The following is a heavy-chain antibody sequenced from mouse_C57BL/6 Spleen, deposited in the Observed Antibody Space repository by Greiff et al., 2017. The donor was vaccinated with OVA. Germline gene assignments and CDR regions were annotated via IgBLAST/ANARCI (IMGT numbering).Heavy chain of an antibody. Sequence: QVQLQQPGAELVKPGASVKLSCKASGYTFTSYWMHWVKQRPGQGLEWIGMIHPNSGSTNYNEKFKSKATLTVDKSTSTAYMQLSSLTSEDSAVYYCARHGREEAGFAYWGQGTLVTVSA. CDR3: ARHGREEAGFAY. J-gene: IGHJ3*01. V-gene: IGHV1-64*01. CDR1: GYTFTSYW. CDR2: IHPNSGST.